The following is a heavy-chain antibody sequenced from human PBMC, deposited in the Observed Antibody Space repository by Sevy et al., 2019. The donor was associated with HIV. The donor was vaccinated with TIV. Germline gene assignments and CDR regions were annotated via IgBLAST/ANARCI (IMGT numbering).Heavy chain of an antibody. D-gene: IGHD3-22*01. CDR2: IYTSGST. J-gene: IGHJ4*02. CDR3: ARSPGYYYDSSEFDY. CDR1: GGSISSYY. Sequence: SETLFLTCTVSGGSISSYYWSWIRQPAGKGLEWIGRIYTSGSTNYNPSLKSRVTMSVDTSKNQFSLKLSSVTAADTAVYYCARSPGYYYDSSEFDYWGQGTLVTVSS. V-gene: IGHV4-4*07.